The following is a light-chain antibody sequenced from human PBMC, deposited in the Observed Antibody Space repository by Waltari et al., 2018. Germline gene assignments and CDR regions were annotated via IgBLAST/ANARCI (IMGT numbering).Light chain of an antibody. J-gene: IGLJ1*01. Sequence: QSALTQPASVSASPGQTITISCIGTSSDVGAYDLVSWYQHYPGKAPKLIISEVSNRPSGVSNRCPGSKSGNTAYLPISGLQAEDEADYYCCSQRGSVAIYVFGTGTKVSVL. V-gene: IGLV2-14*01. CDR2: EVS. CDR1: SSDVGAYDL. CDR3: CSQRGSVAIYV.